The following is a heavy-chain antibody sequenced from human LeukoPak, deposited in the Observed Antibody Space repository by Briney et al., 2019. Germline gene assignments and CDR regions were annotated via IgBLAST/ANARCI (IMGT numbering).Heavy chain of an antibody. Sequence: GESLKISCKGSGYSFTSYWIGWARQMPGKGLEWMGIIYPGDSDTRYSPSFQGQVTISADKSISTAYLQWSSLKASDTAMYYCARLAPYCSGGSCYLDYWGQGTLVTVSS. CDR2: IYPGDSDT. D-gene: IGHD2-15*01. J-gene: IGHJ4*02. CDR3: ARLAPYCSGGSCYLDY. V-gene: IGHV5-51*01. CDR1: GYSFTSYW.